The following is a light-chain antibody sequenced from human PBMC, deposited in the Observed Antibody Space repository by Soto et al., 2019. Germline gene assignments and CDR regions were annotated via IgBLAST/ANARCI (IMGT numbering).Light chain of an antibody. CDR1: QPIYTY. V-gene: IGKV1-39*01. J-gene: IGKJ1*01. Sequence: DIQMTQSPSSLSASVGDRVTITCRASQPIYTYLNWYQHKQGKAPNLLIFAASTLQSGVPSRFSGGGSGTDFTLTITSLQPEDFATDYCHQSYGSPRTFGQGTKVEI. CDR2: AAS. CDR3: HQSYGSPRT.